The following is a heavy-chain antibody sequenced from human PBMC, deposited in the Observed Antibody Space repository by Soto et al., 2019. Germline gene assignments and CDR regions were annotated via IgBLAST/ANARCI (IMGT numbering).Heavy chain of an antibody. Sequence: SVKVSCKASGFTFTSSAMQWVRQARGQRLEWIGWIVVGSGNTNYARKFQERVTITRDMSTSTAYMELSSLRSEDTAVYYCAAGGYYYDSSGRSYFDYWGQGTLVTVSS. V-gene: IGHV1-58*02. D-gene: IGHD3-22*01. J-gene: IGHJ4*02. CDR2: IVVGSGNT. CDR1: GFTFTSSA. CDR3: AAGGYYYDSSGRSYFDY.